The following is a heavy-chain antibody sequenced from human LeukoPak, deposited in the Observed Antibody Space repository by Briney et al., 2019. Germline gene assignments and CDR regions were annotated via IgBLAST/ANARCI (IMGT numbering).Heavy chain of an antibody. Sequence: AMSWVRQAPGKGLEWVSAISGSGGNTYYADSVKGRFTISRDNSKNTLYLQMNSLRAEDTAVYYCAKETGSYEASFDYWGQGTLVTVSS. J-gene: IGHJ4*02. V-gene: IGHV3-23*01. CDR2: ISGSGGNT. CDR3: AKETGSYEASFDY. D-gene: IGHD3-10*01. CDR1: A.